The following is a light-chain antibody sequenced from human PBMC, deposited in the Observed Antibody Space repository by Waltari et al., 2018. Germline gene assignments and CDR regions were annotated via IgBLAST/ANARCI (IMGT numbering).Light chain of an antibody. J-gene: IGKJ4*01. CDR3: QQRSNWPLT. V-gene: IGKV3-11*01. Sequence: EIVLTQSPATLSLSPGERATLSWRASQSVSSYVAWYQQKPGQAPRLLIDDASNRATGIQARFSGSGSGTDVTLTSSSLEPEDFAVYYWQQRSNWPLTFGGGTKVEIK. CDR2: DAS. CDR1: QSVSSY.